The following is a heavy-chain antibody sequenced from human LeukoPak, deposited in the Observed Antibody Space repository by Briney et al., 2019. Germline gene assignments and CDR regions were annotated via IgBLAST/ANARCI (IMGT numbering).Heavy chain of an antibody. CDR1: GFTFSSYS. CDR3: ARDRGVGSSSVH. CDR2: ISSSSSYI. D-gene: IGHD6-6*01. J-gene: IGHJ4*02. Sequence: GGSLRLSCAASGFTFSSYSMNWVRQAPGKGLEWVSSISSSSSYIYYADSVKGRFTISRDNAKNSLYLQMNSLRAEDTAVYYCARDRGVGSSSVHWGQGTLVTVSS. V-gene: IGHV3-21*01.